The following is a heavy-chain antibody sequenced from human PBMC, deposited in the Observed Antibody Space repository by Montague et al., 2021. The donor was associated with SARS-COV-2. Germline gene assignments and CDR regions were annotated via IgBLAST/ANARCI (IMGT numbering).Heavy chain of an antibody. J-gene: IGHJ3*01. CDR2: INQGGAP. V-gene: IGHV4-34*01. CDR1: RGSFSNYY. CDR3: ARGRRVQGSLRHFDSISSGALDV. D-gene: IGHD3-9*01. Sequence: SETLSLTCAVSRGSFSNYYWTWIRQSPGKGLEWIGEINQGGAPNYTPSLKSRVTISLDTSKRQISLKLNSVTVADTAVFFCARGRRVQGSLRHFDSISSGALDVWAQGSWVIVSS.